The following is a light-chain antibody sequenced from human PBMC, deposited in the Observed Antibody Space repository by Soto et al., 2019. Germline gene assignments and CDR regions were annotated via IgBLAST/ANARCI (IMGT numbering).Light chain of an antibody. CDR2: GVS. Sequence: EIVLAQSPGTLSLSPGERATLSCRASQRVSNTYLAWYQQKPGQAPRLLIYGVSSRATGIPDRFSGSGSGTDFTLTISGLEPEDFAVYYCQQYSSSPVTFGGGTKV. CDR3: QQYSSSPVT. CDR1: QRVSNTY. J-gene: IGKJ4*01. V-gene: IGKV3-20*01.